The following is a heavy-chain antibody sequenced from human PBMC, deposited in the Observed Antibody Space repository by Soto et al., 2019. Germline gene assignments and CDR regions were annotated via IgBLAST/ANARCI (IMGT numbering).Heavy chain of an antibody. J-gene: IGHJ4*02. CDR3: ARECGGEYCTHDY. Sequence: PSETLSLTCTVSGGSISSGGYYWSWIRQHPGKGLEWIGYIYYSGSTYYNPSLKSRVTISVDTSKNQFSLKLSSVTAADTAVYYCARECGGEYCTHDYWGQGTLVTVSS. D-gene: IGHD2-8*01. CDR1: GGSISSGGYY. V-gene: IGHV4-31*03. CDR2: IYYSGST.